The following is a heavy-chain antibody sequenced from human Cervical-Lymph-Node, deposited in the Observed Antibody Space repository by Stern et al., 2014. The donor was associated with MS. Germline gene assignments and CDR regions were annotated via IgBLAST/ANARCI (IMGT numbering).Heavy chain of an antibody. Sequence: QLVQSGPGLVKPSETLSLTCTVSRGSISSSSYCWGWIRQPPGKGLEWIGIIYESGTTYYNPSLKSRVTISVDTSKNQFSLKLNFVTAADTAMYYCATPGDYGILTGFRDWGQGTLVTVSS. CDR3: ATPGDYGILTGFRD. D-gene: IGHD3-9*01. V-gene: IGHV4-39*01. CDR2: IYESGTT. J-gene: IGHJ4*02. CDR1: RGSISSSSYC.